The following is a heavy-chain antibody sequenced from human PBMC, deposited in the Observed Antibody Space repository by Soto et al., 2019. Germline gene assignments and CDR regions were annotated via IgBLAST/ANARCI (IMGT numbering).Heavy chain of an antibody. CDR1: GFSFSHAW. D-gene: IGHD6-25*01. CDR3: TATAAPGVDV. J-gene: IGHJ6*02. V-gene: IGHV3-15*07. Sequence: EAQLVESGGGLAKPGGSLRLSCAASGFSFSHAWMNWVRQAPGKGLEWVGRIKSRVDGGATDFAAPVKGRFTVSRDDSENTVYLRMNSLKTEDTATYYCTATAAPGVDVWGPGTTVIVSS. CDR2: IKSRVDGGAT.